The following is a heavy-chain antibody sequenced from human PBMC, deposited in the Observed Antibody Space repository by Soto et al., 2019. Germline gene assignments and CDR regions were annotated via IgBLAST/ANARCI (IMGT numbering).Heavy chain of an antibody. D-gene: IGHD4-4*01. J-gene: IGHJ5*02. V-gene: IGHV3-33*08. CDR2: IWTDGSNK. Sequence: PGGSLRLSCAASGFTFSSYSMHWVRQAPGKGLEWVTVIWTDGSNKYYADSVKGRFTISRDNSKNTLYLQMNSLRAEDTAVYYCARERRVTTVTPNWFDPWGQGTLVTVSS. CDR1: GFTFSSYS. CDR3: ARERRVTTVTPNWFDP.